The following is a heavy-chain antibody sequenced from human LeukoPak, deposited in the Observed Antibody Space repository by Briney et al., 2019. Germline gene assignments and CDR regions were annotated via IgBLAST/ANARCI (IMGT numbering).Heavy chain of an antibody. V-gene: IGHV3-7*01. Sequence: GGSLRLSCAAAGFTFSRYWMSWVRQAKGKGLECVAKIKEDGSEKHYVDSVKGRFTISRDNDKNSLYLQMNSLRAEDTAVYYCARDTNVVITGAYDYWGQGTLVTVSS. CDR1: GFTFSRYW. J-gene: IGHJ4*02. CDR3: ARDTNVVITGAYDY. CDR2: IKEDGSEK. D-gene: IGHD3-22*01.